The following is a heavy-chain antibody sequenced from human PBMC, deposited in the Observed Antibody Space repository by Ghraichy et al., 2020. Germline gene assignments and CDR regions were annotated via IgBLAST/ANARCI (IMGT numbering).Heavy chain of an antibody. Sequence: SETLSLTCTVSGGSISSSSYYWGWIRQPPGKGLEWIGSIYYSGSTYYNPSLKSRVTISVDTSKNQFSLKLSSVTAADTAVYYCARLFVEMATTPSYGMDVWGQGTTVTVSS. D-gene: IGHD5-24*01. CDR2: IYYSGST. CDR1: GGSISSSSYY. V-gene: IGHV4-39*01. J-gene: IGHJ6*02. CDR3: ARLFVEMATTPSYGMDV.